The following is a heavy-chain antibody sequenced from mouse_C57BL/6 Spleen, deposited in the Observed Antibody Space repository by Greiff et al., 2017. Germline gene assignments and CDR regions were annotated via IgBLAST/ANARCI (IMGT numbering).Heavy chain of an antibody. CDR2: IDPSDSYT. D-gene: IGHD2-3*01. CDR3: ARSIYDGYRWYFDV. J-gene: IGHJ1*03. V-gene: IGHV1-50*01. Sequence: VQLQQPGAELVKPGASVKLSCKASGYTFTSYWMQWVKQRPGQGLAWIGEIDPSDSYTTYNQKFKGKAPLTVDPSSRPAYMQLSSLTSEDSAVYYCARSIYDGYRWYFDVWGTGTTVTVSS. CDR1: GYTFTSYW.